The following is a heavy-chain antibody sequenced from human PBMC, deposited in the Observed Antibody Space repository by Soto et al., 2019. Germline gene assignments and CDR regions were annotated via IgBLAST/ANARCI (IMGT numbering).Heavy chain of an antibody. CDR3: ARWGDTQRLDY. V-gene: IGHV3-33*01. Sequence: QVQLVESGGGVVQPGRSLRLSCAATGFTFRSHGMHWVRQAPGKGLEWVAVIWYDGSNKYYADSVKGRLAISRDNSKNTLYLQMDSLRAEDTAVYYCARWGDTQRLDYWGQGTRVTVSS. D-gene: IGHD3-16*01. CDR1: GFTFRSHG. CDR2: IWYDGSNK. J-gene: IGHJ4*02.